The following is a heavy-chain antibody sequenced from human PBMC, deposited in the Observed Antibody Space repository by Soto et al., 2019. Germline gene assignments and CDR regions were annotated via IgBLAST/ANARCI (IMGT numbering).Heavy chain of an antibody. J-gene: IGHJ4*02. Sequence: GASVKVSCKASGYTFTSYGTSWVRQAPGQGLEWMGWISAYNGNTNYAQKLQGRVTMTTDTSTSTAYMELRSLRSDDTAVYYCASGPAPFGVAVPSLDYWGQGTLVTVSS. D-gene: IGHD3-3*01. CDR3: ASGPAPFGVAVPSLDY. V-gene: IGHV1-18*01. CDR1: GYTFTSYG. CDR2: ISAYNGNT.